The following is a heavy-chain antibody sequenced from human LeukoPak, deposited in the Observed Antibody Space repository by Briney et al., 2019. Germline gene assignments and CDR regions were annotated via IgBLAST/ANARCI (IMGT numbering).Heavy chain of an antibody. J-gene: IGHJ4*02. CDR3: AKVPSLLVGPYFDY. CDR1: GDSISTYY. D-gene: IGHD2-2*01. V-gene: IGHV4-59*01. Sequence: SETLSLTCSLSGDSISTYYGSWIRQSPGKGLEWIGHIYSSGNTDYNSSLKSRVTISVNTSKSQFSLRLSSVTATDTAVFYCAKVPSLLVGPYFDYWGRGILVTVSS. CDR2: IYSSGNT.